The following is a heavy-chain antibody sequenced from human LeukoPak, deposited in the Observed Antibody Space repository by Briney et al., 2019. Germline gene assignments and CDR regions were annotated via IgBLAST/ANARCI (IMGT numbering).Heavy chain of an antibody. V-gene: IGHV1-18*01. CDR2: ISGYNGNT. CDR1: GYTFTSHD. J-gene: IGHJ4*02. CDR3: ARGGDASLTY. Sequence: ASVKVSCKASGYTFTSHDISWVRQAPGHGLEWVGWISGYNGNTDSAQKLQGRVTMTTDTSTSTAYMELRSLRSDDTAVYYCARGGDASLTYWGQGTLVTVSS. D-gene: IGHD5-24*01.